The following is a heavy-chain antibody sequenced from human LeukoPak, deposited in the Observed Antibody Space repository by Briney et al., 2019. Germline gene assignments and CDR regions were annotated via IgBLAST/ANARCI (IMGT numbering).Heavy chain of an antibody. V-gene: IGHV1-46*01. J-gene: IGHJ5*02. CDR2: INPSGGST. D-gene: IGHD3-22*01. Sequence: ASVKVSCKASGYTFTSYYMHWVRQAPGQGREWMGIINPSGGSTSYAQKFQGRVTMTRDTSTSTVYMDVSSLRSEDTPVYYCARMGHYYDSSGHPDPWGQGTLVTVSS. CDR1: GYTFTSYY. CDR3: ARMGHYYDSSGHPDP.